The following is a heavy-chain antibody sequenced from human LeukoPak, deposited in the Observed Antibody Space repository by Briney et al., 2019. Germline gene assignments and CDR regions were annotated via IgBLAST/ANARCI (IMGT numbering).Heavy chain of an antibody. Sequence: GASVKVSCKASGGTFSSYAISWVRQATGQGLEWMGWMNPNSGNTGYAQKFQGRVTMTRNTSISTAYMELSSLRSEDTAVYYCAGGTRGYFDYWGQGTLVTVSS. CDR2: MNPNSGNT. J-gene: IGHJ4*02. CDR1: GGTFSSYA. CDR3: AGGTRGYFDY. V-gene: IGHV1-8*02.